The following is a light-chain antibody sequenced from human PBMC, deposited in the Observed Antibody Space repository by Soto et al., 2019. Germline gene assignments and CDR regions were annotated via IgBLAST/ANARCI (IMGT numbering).Light chain of an antibody. CDR2: AVS. Sequence: IQLIQPPSSLSASVGDRVTITCRASQGISSYLAWYQQKPGKAPKLLTYAVSTLQSGVPSRFSGSGSGTDFTLTICSLQPEDFATYYCQQLNSYPITFGQGTRLEIK. J-gene: IGKJ5*01. V-gene: IGKV1-9*01. CDR3: QQLNSYPIT. CDR1: QGISSY.